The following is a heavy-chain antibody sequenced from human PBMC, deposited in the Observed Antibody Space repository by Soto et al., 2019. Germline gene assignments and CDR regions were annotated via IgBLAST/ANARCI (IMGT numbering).Heavy chain of an antibody. V-gene: IGHV5-51*01. CDR1: GYSFTSYW. J-gene: IGHJ6*02. D-gene: IGHD6-13*01. Sequence: GESLKISCKGSGYSFTSYWIGWVRQMPGKGLEWMGIIYPGDSDTRHSPSFQGQVTISADKSISTAYLQWSSLKASDTAMYYCARRGSLVAAPYYYGMDVWGQGTTVTVSS. CDR3: ARRGSLVAAPYYYGMDV. CDR2: IYPGDSDT.